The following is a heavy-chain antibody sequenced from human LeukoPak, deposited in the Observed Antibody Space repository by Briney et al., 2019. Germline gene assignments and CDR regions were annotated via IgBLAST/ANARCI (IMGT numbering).Heavy chain of an antibody. J-gene: IGHJ2*01. CDR1: GGSISSGGYS. Sequence: SQTLSLTCAVSGGSISSGGYSWSWIRQPPGKGLEWIGYIYHSGSTYYNPSLKSRVTISVDRSKNQFSLKLSSVTAADTAVFYCARGPHYSDSSWCFDLWGRGTLVTVSS. CDR3: ARGPHYSDSSWCFDL. V-gene: IGHV4-30-2*01. D-gene: IGHD3-22*01. CDR2: IYHSGST.